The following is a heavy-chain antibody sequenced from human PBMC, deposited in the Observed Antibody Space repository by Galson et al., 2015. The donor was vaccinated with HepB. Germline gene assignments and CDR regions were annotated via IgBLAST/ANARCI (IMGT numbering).Heavy chain of an antibody. CDR1: GFTFSNAW. D-gene: IGHD4-17*01. Sequence: SLRLSCAASGFTFSNAWMSWVRQAPGKGLEWVGRIKSKTDGGTTDYAAPVKGRFTISRDDSKNTLYLQMNSLKTEDTAVYYCTIYDYGDYLNAFDIWGQGTMVTVSS. V-gene: IGHV3-15*01. J-gene: IGHJ3*02. CDR2: IKSKTDGGTT. CDR3: TIYDYGDYLNAFDI.